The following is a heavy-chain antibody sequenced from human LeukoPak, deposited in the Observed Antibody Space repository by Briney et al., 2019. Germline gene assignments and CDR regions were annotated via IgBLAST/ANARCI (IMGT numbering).Heavy chain of an antibody. D-gene: IGHD3-16*01. J-gene: IGHJ4*02. Sequence: WASLRLSCAAAGFTLRGFCMHWGRQGPRQGVEWVAVIWHDGSNTKYVDSVKGRFTISRDNSKNTLYLQLNSVRVEDTAVYYCARDSGGVTNYWGQGTLVTVSS. V-gene: IGHV3-33*01. CDR1: GFTLRGFC. CDR3: ARDSGGVTNY. CDR2: IWHDGSNT.